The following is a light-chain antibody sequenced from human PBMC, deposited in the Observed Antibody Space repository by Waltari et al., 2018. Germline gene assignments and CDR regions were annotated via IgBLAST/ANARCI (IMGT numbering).Light chain of an antibody. CDR2: WAS. J-gene: IGKJ1*01. CDR3: QQYYTIPWT. V-gene: IGKV4-1*01. CDR1: QSVLHSSNNKNF. Sequence: DIVMTQSPDSLSVSLGERATINCKSSQSVLHSSNNKNFLSWYQQRPGQPPKLLIYWASTRESGAPDRFSGSWSGTDFTLTISSLQAEDVAVYYCQQYYTIPWTFGQGTKVEIK.